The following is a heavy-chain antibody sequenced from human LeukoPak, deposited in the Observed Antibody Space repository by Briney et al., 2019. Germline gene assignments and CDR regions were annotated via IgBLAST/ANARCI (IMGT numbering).Heavy chain of an antibody. CDR3: ARLSASITMVAE. V-gene: IGHV1-2*02. CDR1: VYTFTGYY. Sequence: ASVKVSCKASVYTFTGYYMHWVRQVPGQGLEWMGWINPNSGGTNYAQKFQGRVTMTRDTSISTAYMELSRLRSDDTAVYYCARLSASITMVAEWGQGTLVTVSS. CDR2: INPNSGGT. D-gene: IGHD3-10*01. J-gene: IGHJ4*02.